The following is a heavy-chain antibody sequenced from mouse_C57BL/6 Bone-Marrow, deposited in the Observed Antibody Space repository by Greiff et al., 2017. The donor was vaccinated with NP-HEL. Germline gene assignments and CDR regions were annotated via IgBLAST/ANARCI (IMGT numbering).Heavy chain of an antibody. V-gene: IGHV5-4*03. CDR3: ASGYSNYLYWYFDV. CDR1: GFTFSSYA. CDR2: ISDGGSYT. J-gene: IGHJ1*03. D-gene: IGHD2-5*01. Sequence: DVKLVESGGGLVKPGGSLKLSCAASGFTFSSYAMSWVRQTPEKRLEWVATISDGGSYTYYPDNVKGRFTISRDNAKNNLYLQMSHLKSEDTAMYYCASGYSNYLYWYFDVWGTGTTVTVSS.